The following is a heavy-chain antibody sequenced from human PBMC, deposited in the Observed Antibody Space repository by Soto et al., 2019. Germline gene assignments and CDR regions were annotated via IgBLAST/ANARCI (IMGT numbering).Heavy chain of an antibody. CDR3: ARALWGPHGYYGMDV. D-gene: IGHD3-16*01. V-gene: IGHV5-10-1*01. Sequence: PGESLKISCNGSGYSFTSYWISWVRQMPWKGLEWMGRIDPSDSYTNYSPSFQGHVTISADKSISTAYLQWSSLKASDTAMYYCARALWGPHGYYGMDVWGQGTTVTVSS. CDR2: IDPSDSYT. J-gene: IGHJ6*02. CDR1: GYSFTSYW.